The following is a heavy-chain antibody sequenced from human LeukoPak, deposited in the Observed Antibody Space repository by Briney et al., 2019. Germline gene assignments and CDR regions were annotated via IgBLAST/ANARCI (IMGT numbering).Heavy chain of an antibody. Sequence: PSGTLSLTCGVSGGSITSTNYWTWVSQPPGKGLEWIVEVNLQGSTNYDPSLMCRVAISVDTSENHSTLQLTAVTAADTAVYYCAREGGPYRPLDYSGQGTLVTVSS. CDR1: GGSITSTNY. J-gene: IGHJ4*02. CDR3: AREGGPYRPLDY. V-gene: IGHV4-4*02. CDR2: VNLQGST.